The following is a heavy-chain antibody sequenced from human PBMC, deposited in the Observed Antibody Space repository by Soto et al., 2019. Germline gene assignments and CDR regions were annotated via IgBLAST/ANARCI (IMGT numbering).Heavy chain of an antibody. V-gene: IGHV3-23*01. J-gene: IGHJ5*02. CDR2: ISGSGGST. CDR1: GFTFRGHA. CDR3: AKDAYGDTAKGDNGSAP. D-gene: IGHD4-17*01. Sequence: PGLSLRLSCAASGFTFRGHAMSWVRQAPGKGLEWVSAISGSGGSTYYADSVKGRFTISRDNSKNTLYLQMNSLRAEDTAVYYCAKDAYGDTAKGDNGSAPWGQGTLVTVSS.